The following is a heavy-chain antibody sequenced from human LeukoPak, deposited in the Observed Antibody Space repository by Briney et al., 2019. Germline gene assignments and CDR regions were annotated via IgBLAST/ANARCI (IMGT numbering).Heavy chain of an antibody. CDR2: MNPNSGNT. Sequence: ASVKVSCKASGYTFTSYDINWVRQAPGQGLEWMGWMNPNSGNTGYAQKFQGRVSMTRNTSISTAYMELSSLRSEDTAVYYCARGVVATMVDYWGQGTLVTVSS. CDR3: ARGVVATMVDY. J-gene: IGHJ4*02. V-gene: IGHV1-8*01. CDR1: GYTFTSYD. D-gene: IGHD5-12*01.